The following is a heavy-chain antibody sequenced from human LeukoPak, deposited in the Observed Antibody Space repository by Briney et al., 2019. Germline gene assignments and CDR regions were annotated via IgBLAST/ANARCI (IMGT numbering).Heavy chain of an antibody. CDR1: GFTFSSYS. CDR3: ARGGAVAGTEESWSDP. CDR2: ISSSSSYI. Sequence: PGGSPRLSCAASGFTFSSYSMNWVRQAPGKGLEWVSSISSSSSYIYYADSVKGRFTISRDNAKNSLYLQMNSLRAEDTAVYYCARGGAVAGTEESWSDPWGQGTLVTVSS. D-gene: IGHD6-19*01. V-gene: IGHV3-21*01. J-gene: IGHJ5*02.